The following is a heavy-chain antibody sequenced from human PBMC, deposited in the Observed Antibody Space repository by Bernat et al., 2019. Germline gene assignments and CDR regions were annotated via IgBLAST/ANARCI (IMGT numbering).Heavy chain of an antibody. CDR1: GFTFSSHS. Sequence: EVQLVDSGGGLVQPGGSLRLSCTASGFTFSSHSMSWVRQAPGKGLEWVAKIIQDGSEKYYVDSVKGRFTISRDNAKNSLYLQMNSLTAEDTAVYYCARDWCGCNSGRGIDYWGRGTLVTVSS. CDR2: IIQDGSEK. D-gene: IGHD4-23*01. J-gene: IGHJ4*02. V-gene: IGHV3-7*03. CDR3: ARDWCGCNSGRGIDY.